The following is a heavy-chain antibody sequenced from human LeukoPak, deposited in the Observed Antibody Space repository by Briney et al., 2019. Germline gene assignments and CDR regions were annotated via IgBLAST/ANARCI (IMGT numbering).Heavy chain of an antibody. Sequence: SQTLSLTCAISGDSVSSNSAGWNWIRQSPSRGLEWLGRTYYRSKWYNEYAVSVKSRITINPDTSKNQSSLQLNSVTPEDTAVYYCAGTNSGNLEIWGQGTMVTVSS. J-gene: IGHJ3*02. CDR2: TYYRSKWYN. V-gene: IGHV6-1*01. D-gene: IGHD1-26*01. CDR1: GDSVSSNSAG. CDR3: AGTNSGNLEI.